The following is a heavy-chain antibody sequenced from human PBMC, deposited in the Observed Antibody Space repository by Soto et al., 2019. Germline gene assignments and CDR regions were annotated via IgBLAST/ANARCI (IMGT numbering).Heavy chain of an antibody. Sequence: ASVKVSCKASGYTFTSYYMHWVRQAPGQGLEWMGIINPSGGSTGYAQKFQGRVTMTRDTSTSTVYMELSSLRSEDTAVYYCARAVDCSGGSCYSTLLYWLDPWGQGTLVTVSS. V-gene: IGHV1-46*01. CDR1: GYTFTSYY. CDR3: ARAVDCSGGSCYSTLLYWLDP. J-gene: IGHJ5*02. D-gene: IGHD2-15*01. CDR2: INPSGGST.